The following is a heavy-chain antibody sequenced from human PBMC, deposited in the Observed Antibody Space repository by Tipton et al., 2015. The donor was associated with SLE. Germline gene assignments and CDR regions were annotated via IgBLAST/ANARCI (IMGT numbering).Heavy chain of an antibody. CDR2: IYHSGST. V-gene: IGHV4-39*07. CDR1: GGSISSSSYY. D-gene: IGHD6-19*01. J-gene: IGHJ6*03. CDR3: ARDSDIDSSGWEDYMDV. Sequence: TLSLTCTVSGGSISSSSYYWGWIRQPPGKGLEWIGSIYHSGSTYYNPSLKSRVTISVDTSKNQFSLKLSSVTAADTAVYYCARDSDIDSSGWEDYMDVWGKGTTVTVSS.